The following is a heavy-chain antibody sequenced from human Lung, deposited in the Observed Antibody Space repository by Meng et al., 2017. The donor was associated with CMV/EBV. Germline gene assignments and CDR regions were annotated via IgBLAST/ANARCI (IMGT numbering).Heavy chain of an antibody. V-gene: IGHV3-21*01. CDR2: ISTSGSNI. J-gene: IGHJ4*02. CDR1: RFTFGAYG. D-gene: IGHD6-13*01. CDR3: ARGGSSWYYLDY. Sequence: GGSXRLXCAASRFTFGAYGMNWVRQAPGKGLEWVSFISTSGSNIYYADSVKGRFTISRDNAKNSLSLQMNSLSAEDTAVYYCARGGSSWYYLDYWGQGPLVTVSS.